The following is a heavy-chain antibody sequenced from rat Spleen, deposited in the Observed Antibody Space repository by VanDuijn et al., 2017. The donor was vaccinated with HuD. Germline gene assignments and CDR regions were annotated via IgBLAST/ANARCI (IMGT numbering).Heavy chain of an antibody. V-gene: IGHV2-15*01. CDR1: GFSLTSYG. Sequence: QVHLKESGPGLVQPSQTLSLTCTVSGFSLTSYGVSWVRQPPGKGLEWIGALWSGGNTGYNSALKSRLSISRDTSKSQVFLKMNSLQTEDTAIYFCTRDHSYWGSYYPGGFAYWGQGTLVTVSS. J-gene: IGHJ3*01. CDR3: TRDHSYWGSYYPGGFAY. CDR2: LWSGGNT. D-gene: IGHD1-12*02.